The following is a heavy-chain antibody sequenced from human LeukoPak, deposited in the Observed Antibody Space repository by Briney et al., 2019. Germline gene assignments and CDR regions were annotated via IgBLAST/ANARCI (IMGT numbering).Heavy chain of an antibody. CDR3: ARALSWTTDSYYYMDV. Sequence: VASVKFSCKASGYTFTSYDINWVRQATGQGLEWMGWMNPNSGNTGYAQKFQGRVTMTKNTSITTAYMELSSLRSEDTAVYYCARALSWTTDSYYYMDVWGKGTTVTVSS. J-gene: IGHJ6*03. CDR1: GYTFTSYD. V-gene: IGHV1-8*01. D-gene: IGHD3/OR15-3a*01. CDR2: MNPNSGNT.